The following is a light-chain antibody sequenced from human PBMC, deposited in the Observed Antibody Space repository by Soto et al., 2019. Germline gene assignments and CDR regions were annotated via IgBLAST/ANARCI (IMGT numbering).Light chain of an antibody. J-gene: IGKJ1*01. CDR3: QQYNNWPPWT. CDR2: GAS. CDR1: QSVSSN. Sequence: EIVMTQSPATLSVSPGESATLSCRASQSVSSNLTWYQQKPGQAPRLLIYGASIRATGIPARFSGSGSGTEFTLTISSLQSGDFAVYYCQQYNNWPPWTFGQVTKVEIK. V-gene: IGKV3D-15*01.